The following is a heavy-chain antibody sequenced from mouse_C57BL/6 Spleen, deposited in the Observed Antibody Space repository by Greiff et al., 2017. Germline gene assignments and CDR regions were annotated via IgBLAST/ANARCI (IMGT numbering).Heavy chain of an antibody. D-gene: IGHD1-1*01. V-gene: IGHV1-80*01. Sequence: VQLQESGAELVKPGASVKISCKASGYAFSSYWMNWVKQRPGKGLEWIGQIYPGDGDTNYNGKFKGKATLTADKSSSTAYMQLSSLTSEDSAVYFCARWPTTVAFDVWGTGTTVTVSS. CDR2: IYPGDGDT. J-gene: IGHJ1*03. CDR1: GYAFSSYW. CDR3: ARWPTTVAFDV.